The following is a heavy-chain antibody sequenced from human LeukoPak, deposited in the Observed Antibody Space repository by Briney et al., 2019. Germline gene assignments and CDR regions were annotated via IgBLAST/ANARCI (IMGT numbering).Heavy chain of an antibody. J-gene: IGHJ4*02. CDR1: GFTFSIYA. D-gene: IGHD6-19*01. V-gene: IGHV3-23*01. CDR3: AKEFSGWYLHLGY. Sequence: GGSLRLSCAASGFTFSIYAMSWVPQAPGKGLACVSAISGSGGSTYYADSVKGRFTISRDNSKNTLYLQMNSLRAEDTAVYYCAKEFSGWYLHLGYWGQGTLVTVSS. CDR2: ISGSGGST.